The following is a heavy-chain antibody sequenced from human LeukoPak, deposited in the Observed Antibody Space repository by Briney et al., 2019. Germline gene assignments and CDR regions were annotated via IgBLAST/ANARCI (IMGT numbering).Heavy chain of an antibody. V-gene: IGHV3-74*01. CDR3: ARSANYFDTSGQDY. D-gene: IGHD3-22*01. CDR2: TNRDDSDT. Sequence: PGGSLRLSCAASGFTFSGYWMHWVRQAPGKGLVWVSRTNRDDSDTSYADSVKGRFTISRDKAKSTLYSQMNSLRVEDTAVYYCARSANYFDTSGQDYWGQGTLVTVSS. CDR1: GFTFSGYW. J-gene: IGHJ4*02.